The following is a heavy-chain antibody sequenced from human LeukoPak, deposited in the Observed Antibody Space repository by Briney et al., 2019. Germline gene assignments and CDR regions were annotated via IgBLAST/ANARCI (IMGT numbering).Heavy chain of an antibody. D-gene: IGHD1-1*01. CDR2: IYHSGST. CDR3: ARDTGTLSFGY. J-gene: IGHJ4*02. CDR1: GGSISSSTYY. Sequence: SETLSLTCTVSGGSISSSTYYWGWIRQPPGKGLEWIGEIYHSGSTNYNPSLKSRVTISVDKSKNQFSLKLSSVTAADTAVYYCARDTGTLSFGYWGQGTLVTVSS. V-gene: IGHV4-39*07.